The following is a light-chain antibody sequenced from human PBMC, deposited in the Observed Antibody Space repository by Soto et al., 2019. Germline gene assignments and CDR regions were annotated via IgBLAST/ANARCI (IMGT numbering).Light chain of an antibody. V-gene: IGKV1-9*01. J-gene: IGKJ1*01. Sequence: DIQLTQSPSFLSASLGDRVTITCRASQGITNYLAWYQQNPGKAPKLLIYSASTLQTGVPSRFSGSGSGTEFTLTLSSLQPEDFATYYCQQLNSFGTFGQGTTVEMK. CDR3: QQLNSFGT. CDR1: QGITNY. CDR2: SAS.